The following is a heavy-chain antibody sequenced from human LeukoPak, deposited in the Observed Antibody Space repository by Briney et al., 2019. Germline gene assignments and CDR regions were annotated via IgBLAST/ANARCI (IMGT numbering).Heavy chain of an antibody. CDR3: ARRPGREGYYSSPDY. CDR1: GGSISSYY. D-gene: IGHD6-13*01. J-gene: IGHJ4*02. CDR2: INHSGST. V-gene: IGHV4-34*01. Sequence: PSETLSLTCTVSGGSISSYYWSWIRQPPGKGLEWIGEINHSGSTNYNPSLKSRVTISVDTSKNQFSLKLSSVTAADTAVYYCARRPGREGYYSSPDYWGQGTLVTVSS.